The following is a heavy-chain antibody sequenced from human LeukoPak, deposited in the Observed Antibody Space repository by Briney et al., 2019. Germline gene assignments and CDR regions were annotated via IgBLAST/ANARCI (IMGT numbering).Heavy chain of an antibody. D-gene: IGHD3-10*01. CDR1: GFTVRNYC. CDR3: ARGSPVASGRYSIYSS. Sequence: GGSLRLSCAASGFTVRNYCMSWVRQAPGKGLEWVAVIYGDGTTYYADSVKGRFTISSDTLKNTLSLQMDSLRAADTAMYYCARGSPVASGRYSIYSSWGQGTLVTVSP. J-gene: IGHJ5*02. CDR2: IYGDGTT. V-gene: IGHV3-53*01.